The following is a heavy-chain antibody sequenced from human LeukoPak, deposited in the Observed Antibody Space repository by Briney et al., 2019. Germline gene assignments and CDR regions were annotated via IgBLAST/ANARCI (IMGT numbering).Heavy chain of an antibody. V-gene: IGHV3-30*04. D-gene: IGHD3-22*01. CDR1: GFTFSSYA. CDR2: ISYDGSNK. Sequence: GGSLRLSCAASGFTFSSYAMHWVRQAPGKGLEWVAVISYDGSNKYYADSVKGRFTISRDNSKNTVYLQVNSLRADDTAVYYCAKDLRESGYPNWFESWGQGTLVTVSS. J-gene: IGHJ5*01. CDR3: AKDLRESGYPNWFES.